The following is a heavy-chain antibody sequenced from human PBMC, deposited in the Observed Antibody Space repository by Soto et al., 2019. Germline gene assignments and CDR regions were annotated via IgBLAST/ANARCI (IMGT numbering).Heavy chain of an antibody. Sequence: SETLSVTCAVYGGSFSGYYWSWSRQPPGKGLEWIGEINHSGSTNYNPSLKSRVTISVDTSKNQFSLKLSSVTAADTAVYYCARALRTYYYGSGSPRYYYYGMDVWGQGTTVT. J-gene: IGHJ6*02. D-gene: IGHD3-10*01. V-gene: IGHV4-34*01. CDR3: ARALRTYYYGSGSPRYYYYGMDV. CDR1: GGSFSGYY. CDR2: INHSGST.